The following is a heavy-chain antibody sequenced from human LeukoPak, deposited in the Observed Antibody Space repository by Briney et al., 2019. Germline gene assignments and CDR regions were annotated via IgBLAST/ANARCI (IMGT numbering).Heavy chain of an antibody. V-gene: IGHV3-23*01. CDR1: GFTFSSYG. Sequence: GGSLRLSCAASGFTFSSYGMSWVRQAPGKGLEWVSAISGSGGSTYYADSVKGRFTISRDNSKNTLYLQMNSLRAEDTAVYYCAKPGYSSGWYSSYYYYMDVWGKGTTVTVSS. J-gene: IGHJ6*03. D-gene: IGHD6-19*01. CDR2: ISGSGGST. CDR3: AKPGYSSGWYSSYYYYMDV.